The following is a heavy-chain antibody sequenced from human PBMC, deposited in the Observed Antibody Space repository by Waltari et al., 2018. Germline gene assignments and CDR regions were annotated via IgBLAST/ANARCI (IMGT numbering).Heavy chain of an antibody. CDR1: GYSISSGYY. Sequence: QVQLQESGPGLVKPSETLSLTCAVSGYSISSGYYWGWIRQPPGKGLEWIGSIYHSGSTYYNPSLKSRVTISVDTSKNQCSLKLSAVTAADTAVYYCARHELHSSSFLDYWGQGTLVTVSS. J-gene: IGHJ4*02. CDR2: IYHSGST. D-gene: IGHD6-6*01. V-gene: IGHV4-38-2*01. CDR3: ARHELHSSSFLDY.